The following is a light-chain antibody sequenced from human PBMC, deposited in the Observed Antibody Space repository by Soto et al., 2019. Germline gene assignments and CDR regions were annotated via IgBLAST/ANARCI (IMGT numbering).Light chain of an antibody. CDR2: GAS. V-gene: IGKV3-20*01. CDR3: KQYAISWT. Sequence: EIVLTQSPGTLSLSPGERATLSCRASQSVSSNQLAWYQQKPGQAPRLLMYGASSRATGIPDRFSGSGSGTDFTITISRLGPEDFAVYYWKQYAISWTFGQGTKVEIK. J-gene: IGKJ1*01. CDR1: QSVSSNQ.